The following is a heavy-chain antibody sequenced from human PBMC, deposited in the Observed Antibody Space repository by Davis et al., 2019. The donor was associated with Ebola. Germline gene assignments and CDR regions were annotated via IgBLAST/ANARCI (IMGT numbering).Heavy chain of an antibody. V-gene: IGHV3-23*01. CDR3: AKDGYSNSYFDY. CDR2: ISGSGGST. J-gene: IGHJ4*02. D-gene: IGHD4-11*01. CDR1: GFTFSSYA. Sequence: GESLKISCAASGFTFSSYAMSWVRQAPGKGLEWVSAISGSGGSTYYADSVKGRFTISRDNSKNTLYLQMNSLRAEDTAVYYCAKDGYSNSYFDYWGQGTLVTVSS.